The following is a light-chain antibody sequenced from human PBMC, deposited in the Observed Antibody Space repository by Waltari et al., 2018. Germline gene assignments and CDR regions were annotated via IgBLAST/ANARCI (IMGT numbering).Light chain of an antibody. CDR3: CTYVGRTTFHVT. CDR2: EDN. V-gene: IGLV2-23*02. J-gene: IGLJ2*01. CDR1: ISDVGTYNL. Sequence: QSALTQPASVSGSPGQSITISCPGTISDVGTYNLVSLYQQHPGKAPKLIIYEDNKRPSGVADRLSGSKSGNTASLTISGLQAEDEADYYCCTYVGRTTFHVTFGGGTKLTVL.